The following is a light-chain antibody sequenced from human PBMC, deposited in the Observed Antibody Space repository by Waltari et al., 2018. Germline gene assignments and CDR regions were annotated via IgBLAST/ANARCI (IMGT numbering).Light chain of an antibody. CDR3: QQYKSYSIT. V-gene: IGKV1-5*03. Sequence: IQMTQSPSTLSASVGDRVTITCRASQSINNWLAWYQQKPGKAPKLLIYKASSLESGVPSRFSGSGSGTEFTLTISSLQPDDFATYYCQQYKSYSITFGQGTRLEIK. CDR2: KAS. CDR1: QSINNW. J-gene: IGKJ5*01.